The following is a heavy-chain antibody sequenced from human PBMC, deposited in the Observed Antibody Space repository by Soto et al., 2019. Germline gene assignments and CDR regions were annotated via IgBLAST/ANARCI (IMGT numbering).Heavy chain of an antibody. D-gene: IGHD2-15*01. J-gene: IGHJ6*02. CDR2: IYYSGST. V-gene: IGHV4-59*01. Sequence: SETLSLTCTVSGGSISNYYWSWIRQPPGKGLEWIGDIYYSGSTNYNPSLKSRVTISVDTSKNQFSLKLSSVTAADTAVYYCARVPGTGWQGPKNFYYSGMDVWGQGTTVTVSS. CDR1: GGSISNYY. CDR3: ARVPGTGWQGPKNFYYSGMDV.